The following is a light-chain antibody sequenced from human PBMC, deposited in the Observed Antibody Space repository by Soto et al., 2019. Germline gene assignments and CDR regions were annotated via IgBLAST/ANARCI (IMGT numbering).Light chain of an antibody. CDR1: QDISKY. V-gene: IGKV1-33*01. J-gene: IGKJ2*01. CDR3: QQYGNLPRNT. Sequence: DIQMTQSPSSLSASVGDRVTITCQASQDISKYLNWYQQKPGKAPKLLIYDTSNLETGVPSRFSGSGSGTHFTFTISSLQPEDTAIYYCQQYGNLPRNTFGQGTKLEIK. CDR2: DTS.